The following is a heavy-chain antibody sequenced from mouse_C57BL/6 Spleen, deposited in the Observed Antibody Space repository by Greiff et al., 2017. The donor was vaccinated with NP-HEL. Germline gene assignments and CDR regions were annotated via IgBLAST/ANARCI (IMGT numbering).Heavy chain of an antibody. V-gene: IGHV1-82*01. CDR2: IYPGDGDT. Sequence: VQLQQSGPELVKPGASVKISCKASGYAFSSSWMNWVKQRPGKGLEWIGRIYPGDGDTNYNGKFKGKATLTADKSSSTAYMQLSSLTSEDSAVYFCARGEGYGYHVHYAMDYWGQGTSVTVSS. D-gene: IGHD2-2*01. CDR1: GYAFSSSW. J-gene: IGHJ4*01. CDR3: ARGEGYGYHVHYAMDY.